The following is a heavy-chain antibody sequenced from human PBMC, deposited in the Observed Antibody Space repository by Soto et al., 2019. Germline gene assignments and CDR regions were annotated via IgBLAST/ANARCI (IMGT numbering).Heavy chain of an antibody. CDR3: ARSRIWGESEY. Sequence: QVQLQESGPGLVKPSQTLSLTCTVSGGSISNADYYWAWIRQHPGKGLEWLGYIYYTGNTYYNSSLKRRSSVTTNTSNNAFSWRLTSVTAAHTAVYFCARSRIWGESEYCGQGTLVTVSS. V-gene: IGHV4-31*03. CDR1: GGSISNADYY. CDR2: IYYTGNT. J-gene: IGHJ4*02. D-gene: IGHD3-16*01.